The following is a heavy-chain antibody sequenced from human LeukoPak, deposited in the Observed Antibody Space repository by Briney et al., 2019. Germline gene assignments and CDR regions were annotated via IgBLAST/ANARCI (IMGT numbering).Heavy chain of an antibody. D-gene: IGHD3-22*01. CDR3: ARELAGDYYDSSGYYPFDY. J-gene: IGHJ4*02. CDR1: GCTFTSYY. CDR2: INPSGGST. V-gene: IGHV1-46*01. Sequence: ASVKVSCKASGCTFTSYYMHWVRQAPGQGLEWMGIINPSGGSTSYAQKFQGRVTMTRDTSTSTVYMELSSLRSEDTAVYYCARELAGDYYDSSGYYPFDYWGQGTLVTVSS.